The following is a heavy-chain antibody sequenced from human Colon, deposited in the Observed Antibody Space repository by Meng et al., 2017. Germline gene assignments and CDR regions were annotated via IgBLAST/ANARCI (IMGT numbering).Heavy chain of an antibody. D-gene: IGHD6-19*01. CDR1: GGSFSGYY. V-gene: IGHV4-34*02. Sequence: QVAAQQGGAGSLKPSETLSLPCAVYGGSFSGYYWSWIRQPPGKGLEWIGEINHSGSTNYNPSLKSRVTMSVDTSKNQFSLKLSSVTAADTAVYYCARERLSSGWYGGRWFDPWGQGTLVTVSS. J-gene: IGHJ5*02. CDR3: ARERLSSGWYGGRWFDP. CDR2: INHSGST.